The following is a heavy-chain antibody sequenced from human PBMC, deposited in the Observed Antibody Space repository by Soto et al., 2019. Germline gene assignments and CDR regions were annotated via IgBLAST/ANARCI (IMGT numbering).Heavy chain of an antibody. Sequence: GGSLRLSCAASGFTFSSYGMHWVRQAPGKGLEWVAVISYDGSNKYYADSVKGRFTISRDNSKNTLYLQMNSLRAEDTAVYYCAKSLRWYSGSYDHWYFDLWGRGTLVTVSS. CDR3: AKSLRWYSGSYDHWYFDL. V-gene: IGHV3-30*18. J-gene: IGHJ2*01. CDR2: ISYDGSNK. CDR1: GFTFSSYG. D-gene: IGHD1-26*01.